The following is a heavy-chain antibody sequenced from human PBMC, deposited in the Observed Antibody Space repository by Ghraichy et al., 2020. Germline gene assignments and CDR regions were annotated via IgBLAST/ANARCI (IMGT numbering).Heavy chain of an antibody. CDR2: IRATGGAT. CDR3: ATFPPDNWNDVAC. CDR1: EFTINNYA. J-gene: IGHJ4*01. Sequence: GGSLRLSCSATEFTINNYAMTWVRQAPGKGLEWVSSIRATGGATHYADSVKGRFTISRDNDKNTLYVQMNSLRAEDTAVYYCATFPPDNWNDVACWGRGILLTVSS. V-gene: IGHV3-23*01. D-gene: IGHD1-20*01.